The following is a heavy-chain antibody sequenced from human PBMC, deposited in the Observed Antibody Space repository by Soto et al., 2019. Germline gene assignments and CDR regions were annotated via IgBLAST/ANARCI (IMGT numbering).Heavy chain of an antibody. Sequence: GGSLRLSCAASGFTLNNYGMHWGREAPGKGLVWVSRINNDGSRTAYADPVKGRFTISRDNAKNTLYLQMTSLRAEDTAIYYCARDLGGPDYWGQGTLVTVSS. CDR3: ARDLGGPDY. J-gene: IGHJ4*02. V-gene: IGHV3-74*01. D-gene: IGHD3-16*01. CDR1: GFTLNNYG. CDR2: INNDGSRT.